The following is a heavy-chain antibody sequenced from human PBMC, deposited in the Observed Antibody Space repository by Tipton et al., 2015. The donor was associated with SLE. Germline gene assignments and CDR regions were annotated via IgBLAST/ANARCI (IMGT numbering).Heavy chain of an antibody. CDR1: GGSISSYY. D-gene: IGHD4-23*01. J-gene: IGHJ5*02. Sequence: LRLSCTVSGGSISSYYWSWIRQPPGKGLEWIGYIYYSGSTYYNPSLKSRVTISVDTSKNQFSLKLSSVTAADTAVYYCARTFPYGGFDPWGQGTLVTVSS. V-gene: IGHV4-59*01. CDR3: ARTFPYGGFDP. CDR2: IYYSGST.